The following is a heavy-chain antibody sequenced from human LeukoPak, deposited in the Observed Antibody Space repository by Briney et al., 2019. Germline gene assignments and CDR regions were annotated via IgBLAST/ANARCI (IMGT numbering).Heavy chain of an antibody. CDR3: ANTLAVAAPRGLGS. V-gene: IGHV4-34*01. Sequence: PSETLSLTCAIYGGSLSGYYWSWIRQPPGKGLEWIGEVNLSGSTNYRPSLKSRVTMSLDTSNNQFPLKLKSVTAADTAVYFCANTLAVAAPRGLGSWGQGTLVIVSS. CDR1: GGSLSGYY. J-gene: IGHJ4*02. D-gene: IGHD6-19*01. CDR2: VNLSGST.